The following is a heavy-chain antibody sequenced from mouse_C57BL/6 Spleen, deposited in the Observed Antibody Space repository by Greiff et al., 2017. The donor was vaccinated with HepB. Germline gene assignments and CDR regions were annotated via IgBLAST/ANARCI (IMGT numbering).Heavy chain of an antibody. Sequence: EVQLVESGPGLVKPSQSLSLTCSVTGYSITSGYYWNWIRQFPGNKLEWMGYISYDGSNNYNPSLKNRISITRDTSKNQFFLKLNSVTTEDTATYYCARKYDYDGFAYWGQGTLVTVSA. D-gene: IGHD2-4*01. CDR3: ARKYDYDGFAY. CDR2: ISYDGSN. V-gene: IGHV3-6*01. CDR1: GYSITSGYY. J-gene: IGHJ3*01.